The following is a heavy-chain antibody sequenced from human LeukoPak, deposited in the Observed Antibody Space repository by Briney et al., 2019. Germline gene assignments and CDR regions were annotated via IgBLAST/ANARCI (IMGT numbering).Heavy chain of an antibody. CDR1: GFTFSSYE. CDR3: ARDPRDYSNYVHHQGKNYYYGMDV. Sequence: PGGSLRLSCAASGFTFSSYEMNWVRRAPGKGLEWVAVISYDGSNKYYADSVKGRFTISRDNSKNTLYLQMNSLRAEDTAVYYCARDPRDYSNYVHHQGKNYYYGMDVWGQGTTVTVSS. V-gene: IGHV3-30-3*01. J-gene: IGHJ6*02. D-gene: IGHD4-11*01. CDR2: ISYDGSNK.